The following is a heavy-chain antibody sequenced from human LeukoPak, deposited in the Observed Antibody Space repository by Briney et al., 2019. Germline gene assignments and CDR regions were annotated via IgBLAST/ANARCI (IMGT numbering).Heavy chain of an antibody. CDR3: TKIGPVSGTIDY. CDR1: GFTVGATD. D-gene: IGHD1-26*01. Sequence: GGSLRLSCVASGFTVGATDMYWVRRAPGKRLEWVAVLKHDDEIHYMDSVRDRFTISRDNSKNTLLLDMDGLRPEDTATYYCTKIGPVSGTIDYWGQGTLVAVSS. CDR2: LKHDDEI. J-gene: IGHJ4*02. V-gene: IGHV3-30*18.